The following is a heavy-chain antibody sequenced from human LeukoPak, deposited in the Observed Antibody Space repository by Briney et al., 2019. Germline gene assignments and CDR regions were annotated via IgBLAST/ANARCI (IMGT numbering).Heavy chain of an antibody. CDR2: ISAYNGNT. J-gene: IGHJ6*03. Sequence: ASVKVSCKASGYTFTAYYMHWVRQAPGQGLEWMGWISAYNGNTNYAQKLQGRVTMTTDTSTSTAYMELRSLRSDDTAVYYCARVKAGGQWLLPAYYYYMDVWGKGTTVTISS. CDR1: GYTFTAYY. D-gene: IGHD6-19*01. V-gene: IGHV1-18*04. CDR3: ARVKAGGQWLLPAYYYYMDV.